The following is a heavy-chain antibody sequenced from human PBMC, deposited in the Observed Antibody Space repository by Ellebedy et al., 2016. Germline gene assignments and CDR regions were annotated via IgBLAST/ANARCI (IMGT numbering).Heavy chain of an antibody. Sequence: GESLKISCAVSGFTVSSNYMSWVRQAPGKGLEWVSVLYSGGTIYYADSVQGRFTISRDDFKNTLYLQMNSLRAEDTAIYFCGRGNAVPGPEPLDYWGQGTQVTVSS. CDR2: LYSGGTI. J-gene: IGHJ4*02. V-gene: IGHV3-66*01. CDR3: GRGNAVPGPEPLDY. CDR1: GFTVSSNY. D-gene: IGHD6-19*01.